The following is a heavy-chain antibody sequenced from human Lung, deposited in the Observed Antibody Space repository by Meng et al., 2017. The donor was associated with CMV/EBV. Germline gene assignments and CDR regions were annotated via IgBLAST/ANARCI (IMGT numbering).Heavy chain of an antibody. CDR1: GFTFSSYS. V-gene: IGHV3-48*04. Sequence: GESXKISCAASGFTFSSYSMNWVRQAPGKGLEWVSYISSSSSTIYYADSVKGRFTISRDNAKNSLYLQMNSLRAEDTAVYYCARERLYQPLWGDALDIWGQGTMVTVSS. D-gene: IGHD2-2*01. CDR2: ISSSSSTI. J-gene: IGHJ3*02. CDR3: ARERLYQPLWGDALDI.